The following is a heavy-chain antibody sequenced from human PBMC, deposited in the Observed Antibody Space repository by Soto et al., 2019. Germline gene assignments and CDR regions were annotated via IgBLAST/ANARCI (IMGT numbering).Heavy chain of an antibody. D-gene: IGHD3-22*01. V-gene: IGHV3-30*18. J-gene: IGHJ6*01. Sequence: QVQLVESGGGVVQPGRSLRLSCAASGFTFSSYGMHWVRQAPGKGLEWVAVISYDGSKKYYADSVKGRFTISRENSKHPLDLQMNSLRAEDTAVYYCAKDLRITMKVVVNHGMDVWGQGTTVAVSS. CDR2: ISYDGSKK. CDR1: GFTFSSYG. CDR3: AKDLRITMKVVVNHGMDV.